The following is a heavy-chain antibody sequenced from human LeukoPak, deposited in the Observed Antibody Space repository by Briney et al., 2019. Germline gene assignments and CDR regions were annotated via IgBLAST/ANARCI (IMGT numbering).Heavy chain of an antibody. CDR1: GYTFTGYY. J-gene: IGHJ3*02. V-gene: IGHV1-2*02. D-gene: IGHD3-10*01. Sequence: ASVKVSCKASGYTFTGYYMHWVRQAPGQGLEWMGWINPNSGGTNYAQKFQGRVTMTRDTSISTVYMELSRLRSDDTAVYYCARDTPVLLWFGEFHAFDIWGQGTMVTVSS. CDR3: ARDTPVLLWFGEFHAFDI. CDR2: INPNSGGT.